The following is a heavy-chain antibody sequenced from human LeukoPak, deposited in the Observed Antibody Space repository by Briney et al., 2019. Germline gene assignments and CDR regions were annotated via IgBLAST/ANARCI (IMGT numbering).Heavy chain of an antibody. J-gene: IGHJ4*02. D-gene: IGHD3-22*01. Sequence: GGSLRLSCAASGFTFSNYDMNWVRQAPGKGLEWVSYISSDASAIYYADSVKGRFTISRDNAKNSLYLQMNSLRAEDTAVYYCARDLTGDNSHDYWGQGTLVTVSS. CDR3: ARDLTGDNSHDY. CDR1: GFTFSNYD. CDR2: ISSDASAI. V-gene: IGHV3-48*03.